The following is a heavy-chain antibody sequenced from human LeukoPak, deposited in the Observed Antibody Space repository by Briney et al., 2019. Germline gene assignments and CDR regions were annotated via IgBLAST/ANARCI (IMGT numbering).Heavy chain of an antibody. V-gene: IGHV3-9*01. CDR2: ISWNSGSI. CDR3: AKEFEYSSSSYAFDI. D-gene: IGHD6-6*01. J-gene: IGHJ3*02. Sequence: GGSLRLSCAASGFTFDDYAMHWVRQAPGKGLEWVSGISWNSGSIGYADSVKGRFTISRDNAKNSLYLQMNSLRAEDTALYYCAKEFEYSSSSYAFDIWGQGTMVTVSS. CDR1: GFTFDDYA.